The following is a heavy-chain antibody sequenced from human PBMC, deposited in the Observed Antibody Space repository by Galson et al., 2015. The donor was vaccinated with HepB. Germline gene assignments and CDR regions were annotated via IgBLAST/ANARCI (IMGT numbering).Heavy chain of an antibody. V-gene: IGHV1-18*01. Sequence: SVKVSCKASGYSFTNYGITWVRQAPGQGLEWMGWISPYNGNTNYAQNLQGRVTMTADTSTTTAFMELRGLKSDDTAVYYCAREEGVAVGTDTLDFWGQGTLLTGSS. CDR3: AREEGVAVGTDTLDF. CDR1: GYSFTNYG. CDR2: ISPYNGNT. J-gene: IGHJ4*02. D-gene: IGHD6-13*01.